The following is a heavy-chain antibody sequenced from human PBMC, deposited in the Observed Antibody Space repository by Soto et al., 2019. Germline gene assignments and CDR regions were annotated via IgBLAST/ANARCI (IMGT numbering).Heavy chain of an antibody. CDR2: INHSGRV. Sequence: SETLSLTCAVYGGSFSGHSWTWIRQSPGKGLEWIGDINHSGRVNYSPSLKSRVTISLDTSKNQFSLTLSAVTAADTAMYYCSTRAYDTNGYYRFDPWGQGPMVTF. J-gene: IGHJ5*01. D-gene: IGHD3-22*01. V-gene: IGHV4-34*01. CDR1: GGSFSGHS. CDR3: STRAYDTNGYYRFDP.